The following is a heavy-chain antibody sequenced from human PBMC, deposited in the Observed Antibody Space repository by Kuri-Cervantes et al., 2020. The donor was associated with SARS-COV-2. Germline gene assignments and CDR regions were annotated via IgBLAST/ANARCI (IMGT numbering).Heavy chain of an antibody. D-gene: IGHD2-15*01. Sequence: SLKISCAASGFTFDDYAMHWVRQAPGKGLEWVSGISWNSGSIGYADSVKGRITISRDNSKNTLYLQMNSLRAEDTAVYYCAKAKSIVGYYYMDVWGKGTTVTVSS. CDR1: GFTFDDYA. V-gene: IGHV3-9*01. CDR2: ISWNSGSI. CDR3: AKAKSIVGYYYMDV. J-gene: IGHJ6*03.